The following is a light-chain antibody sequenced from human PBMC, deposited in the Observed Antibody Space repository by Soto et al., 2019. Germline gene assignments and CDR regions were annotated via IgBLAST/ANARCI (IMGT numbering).Light chain of an antibody. Sequence: DIQMTQSPSSLSASVLDRFTITCRASQSISSSLNWYQQKPGKAPKLLIHAASSLQSGVPSRFSGSESGTDFTLTISSLQPEDFATYYCQQTYSSLYTFGQGTKVDIK. CDR3: QQTYSSLYT. CDR2: AAS. J-gene: IGKJ2*01. CDR1: QSISSS. V-gene: IGKV1-39*01.